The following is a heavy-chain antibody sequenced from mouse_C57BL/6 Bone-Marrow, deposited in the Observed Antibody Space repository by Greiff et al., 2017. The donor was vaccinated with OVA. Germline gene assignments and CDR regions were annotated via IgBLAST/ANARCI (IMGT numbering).Heavy chain of an antibody. Sequence: QVQLQQSGPELVKPGASVKISCKASGYAFSSSWMNWVKQRPGKGLEWIGRIYPGDGDTNYNGKFKGKATLTADKSSSTAYMQLSSLTSEDSAVYFCAREKGDTYYYAMDYWGQGTSVTVSS. V-gene: IGHV1-82*01. CDR3: AREKGDTYYYAMDY. CDR2: IYPGDGDT. CDR1: GYAFSSSW. J-gene: IGHJ4*01.